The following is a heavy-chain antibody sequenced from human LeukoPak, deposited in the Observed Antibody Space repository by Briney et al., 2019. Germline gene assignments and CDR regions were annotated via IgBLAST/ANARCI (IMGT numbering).Heavy chain of an antibody. D-gene: IGHD2-2*01. CDR3: AREYVRGYYYYYGVDV. Sequence: ASVKVSCKASGYTFTSYDINWVRQATGQGLEWMGWMNPNSGNTGYAQKFQGRVTMTRNTSISTAYMELSSLRSEDTAVYYCAREYVRGYYYYYGVDVWGQGTTVTVSS. J-gene: IGHJ6*02. CDR2: MNPNSGNT. V-gene: IGHV1-8*01. CDR1: GYTFTSYD.